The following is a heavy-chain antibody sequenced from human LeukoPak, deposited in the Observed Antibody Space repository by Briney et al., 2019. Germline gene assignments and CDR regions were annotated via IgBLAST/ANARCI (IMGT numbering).Heavy chain of an antibody. CDR1: GFTFSSYE. V-gene: IGHV3-48*03. J-gene: IGHJ5*02. D-gene: IGHD3-22*01. CDR3: ARSYYYDSSGYSNWFDP. Sequence: PGGSLRLSCAASGFTFSSYEMNWVRQAPGKGLEWVSYISSSGSTIYYADSVKGRFTISRDNAKNSLYLQMNSLRAEDTAVYHCARSYYYDSSGYSNWFDPWGQGTLVTVSS. CDR2: ISSSGSTI.